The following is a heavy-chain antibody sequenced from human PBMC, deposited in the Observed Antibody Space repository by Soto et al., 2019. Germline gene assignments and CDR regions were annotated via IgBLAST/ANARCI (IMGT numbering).Heavy chain of an antibody. CDR3: VRAYCSATTCYD. CDR2: ISAFNGKT. D-gene: IGHD2-2*01. V-gene: IGHV1-18*04. J-gene: IGHJ4*02. Sequence: QVQLVQSGAEVMQPGASVKVSCKTSGYTFNSYGISWVRQAPGQGLEGMGWISAFNGKTEFAQKFQGRVTLSTDASTSTAYMELRSLRSDDTAVYYCVRAYCSATTCYDWGQGTLVTVSS. CDR1: GYTFNSYG.